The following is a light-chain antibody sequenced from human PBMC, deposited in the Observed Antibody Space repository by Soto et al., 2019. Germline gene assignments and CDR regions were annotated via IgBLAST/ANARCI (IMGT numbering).Light chain of an antibody. CDR2: LNSDGSH. V-gene: IGLV4-69*01. Sequence: QPVLTQSPSASASLGASVKLTCTLSSGHSNYAIAWHQQQPETGPRYLMKLNSDGSHRKGDGIPDRFSGSSSGAERYLTISSLQSEDEADYYCQTWGTGIRVFGTGTKVTVL. J-gene: IGLJ1*01. CDR1: SGHSNYA. CDR3: QTWGTGIRV.